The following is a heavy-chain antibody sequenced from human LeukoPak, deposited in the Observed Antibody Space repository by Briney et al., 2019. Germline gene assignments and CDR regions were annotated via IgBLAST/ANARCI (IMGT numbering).Heavy chain of an antibody. Sequence: ASVKVSCKASGYTFISYGISWVRQAPGQGLEWMGWISAYNGNTNYAQKLQGRVTMTTDTSTSTAYMELRSLRSDDTAVYYCARDAGIAAAGTRAFDIWGQGTMVTVSS. V-gene: IGHV1-18*01. CDR3: ARDAGIAAAGTRAFDI. CDR1: GYTFISYG. D-gene: IGHD6-13*01. J-gene: IGHJ3*02. CDR2: ISAYNGNT.